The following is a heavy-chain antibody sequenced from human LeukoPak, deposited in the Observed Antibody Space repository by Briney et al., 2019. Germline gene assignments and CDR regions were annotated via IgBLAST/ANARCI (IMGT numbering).Heavy chain of an antibody. J-gene: IGHJ4*02. Sequence: GGSLRLSCAASGFSFSRSWMSWVRQAPGKGLEWVANIKEDGSAKYYVDSVKGRFSISRDNAKNSLYLQMNSLRAEDTAVYYCARDWGLVEAAGDYWGQGTLVTVSS. CDR3: ARDWGLVEAAGDY. CDR1: GFSFSRSW. D-gene: IGHD6-13*01. CDR2: IKEDGSAK. V-gene: IGHV3-7*05.